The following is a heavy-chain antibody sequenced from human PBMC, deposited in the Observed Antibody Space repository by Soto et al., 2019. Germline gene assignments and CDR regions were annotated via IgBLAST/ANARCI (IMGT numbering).Heavy chain of an antibody. Sequence: GGSLRLSCAASGFTFSSYSMNWVRQAPGKGLEWVSSISSSSSYIYYADSVKGGFTISRDNAKNSLYLQMNGLRAEDTAVYYCARDRGSLVGLGYCSGGSCLYFDYWGQGTLVTVSS. J-gene: IGHJ4*02. CDR3: ARDRGSLVGLGYCSGGSCLYFDY. CDR2: ISSSSSYI. V-gene: IGHV3-21*01. CDR1: GFTFSSYS. D-gene: IGHD2-15*01.